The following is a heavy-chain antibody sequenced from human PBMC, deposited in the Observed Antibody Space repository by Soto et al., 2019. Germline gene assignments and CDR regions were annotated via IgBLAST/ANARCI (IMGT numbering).Heavy chain of an antibody. CDR1: GFTFSDYD. V-gene: IGHV3-30-3*01. J-gene: IGHJ4*02. D-gene: IGHD6-19*01. CDR3: ARGGMAVARTPKTGTN. CDR2: ISYDGGNK. Sequence: GGSLRLSCAASGFTFSDYDIHWVRQAPGKGLEWVAVISYDGGNKYYADSVKGRFTISGDNSKNTLYLQMNSLRVEDTAVYYCARGGMAVARTPKTGTNWGQGTLVTVSS.